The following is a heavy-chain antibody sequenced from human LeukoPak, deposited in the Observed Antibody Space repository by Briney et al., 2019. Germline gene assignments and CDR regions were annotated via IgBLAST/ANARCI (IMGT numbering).Heavy chain of an antibody. J-gene: IGHJ4*02. CDR2: MNPNSGNT. CDR3: ARRYDSGSYHLPH. Sequence: ALVKVSCKASGYTFTSYDINWVRQADGQGPEWMGWMNPNSGNTGYAQKFPGRITMARNTYISTAYMELSSLTSEDTAVYFCARRYDSGSYHLPHWGQGTLVTVSS. V-gene: IGHV1-8*01. CDR1: GYTFTSYD. D-gene: IGHD3-10*01.